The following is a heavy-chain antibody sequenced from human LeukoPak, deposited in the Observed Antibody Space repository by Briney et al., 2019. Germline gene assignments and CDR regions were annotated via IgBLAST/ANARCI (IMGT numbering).Heavy chain of an antibody. CDR1: GFTFRDYW. J-gene: IGHJ4*02. CDR3: AKDVYGDYGGLDY. CDR2: IDSEGSTT. Sequence: GGSLRLSCVASGFTFRDYWLNWVRQAPGKGVVWVSRIDSEGSTTDYADSVKGRFAISRDNSKNTLYLQMNSLRAEDTAVYYCAKDVYGDYGGLDYWGQGTLVTVSS. D-gene: IGHD4-17*01. V-gene: IGHV3-74*01.